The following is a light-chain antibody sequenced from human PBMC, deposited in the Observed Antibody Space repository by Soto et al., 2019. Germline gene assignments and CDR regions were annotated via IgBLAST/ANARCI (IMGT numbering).Light chain of an antibody. J-gene: IGKJ5*01. Sequence: IQLTQTPTSLSASVGDRVTITCRASQGISSYLAWYQQKPGKAPKLLIYDASTLQSGVPSRFSGSGSGTDFTLTISSLQPEDFATYYCQQLNSYPITFGQGARLEIK. V-gene: IGKV1-9*01. CDR2: DAS. CDR3: QQLNSYPIT. CDR1: QGISSY.